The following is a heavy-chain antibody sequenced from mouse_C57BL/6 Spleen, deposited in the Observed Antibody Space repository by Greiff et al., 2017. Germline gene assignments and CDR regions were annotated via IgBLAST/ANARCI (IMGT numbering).Heavy chain of an antibody. CDR1: GYTFTDYE. CDR2: IDPETGGT. Sequence: QVQLQQSGAELVRPGASVTLSCKASGYTFTDYEMHWVKQTPVHGLEWIGAIDPETGGTAYNQKFKGKAILTADKSSSTAYMELRSLTSEDSAVYYCTRSPAYYSNYGYAMDYWGQGTSVTVSS. CDR3: TRSPAYYSNYGYAMDY. J-gene: IGHJ4*01. V-gene: IGHV1-15*01. D-gene: IGHD2-5*01.